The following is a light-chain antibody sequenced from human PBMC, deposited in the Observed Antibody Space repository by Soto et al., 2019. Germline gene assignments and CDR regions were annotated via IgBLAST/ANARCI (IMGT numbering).Light chain of an antibody. CDR2: DAS. CDR1: QGIRND. CDR3: QQYENFPIT. J-gene: IGKJ5*01. V-gene: IGKV1D-13*01. Sequence: AIQMTQSPSSLSASVGDRVTITCRASQGIRNDLGWYQQKPGKAPKLLIYDASNLESGVPSRFTGSGSGTDFILTISSLQPEDIATYYCQQYENFPITFGQGTRLEIK.